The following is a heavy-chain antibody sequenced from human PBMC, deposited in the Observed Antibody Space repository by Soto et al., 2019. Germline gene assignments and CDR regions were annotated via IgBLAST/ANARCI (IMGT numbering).Heavy chain of an antibody. V-gene: IGHV3-33*01. Sequence: QVQLVESGGGVVQPGRSLRLSCAASGFTFSSYGMHWVRQAPGKGLEWVAVIWYDGSNKYYADSVKGRFTISRDNSKNTLYLQMNSLRAEDTAVYYCARDTPAPRAAAGTCDYWGQGTLVTVSS. J-gene: IGHJ4*02. CDR3: ARDTPAPRAAAGTCDY. CDR2: IWYDGSNK. D-gene: IGHD6-13*01. CDR1: GFTFSSYG.